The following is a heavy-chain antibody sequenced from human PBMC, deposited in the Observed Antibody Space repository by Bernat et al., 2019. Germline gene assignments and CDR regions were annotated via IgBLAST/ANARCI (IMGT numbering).Heavy chain of an antibody. CDR1: GGTFSSYA. CDR3: ARDKTGYSSGWYGTGWYFDL. Sequence: QVQLVQSGAEVKKPGSSVKVSCKASGGTFSSYAISWVRQAPGQGLEWMGGIIPIFGTANYAQKFQGRVTITADKSTSTAYMELSSLRSEDTAVYYCARDKTGYSSGWYGTGWYFDLWGRGTLVTVSS. D-gene: IGHD6-13*01. J-gene: IGHJ2*01. V-gene: IGHV1-69*06. CDR2: IIPIFGTA.